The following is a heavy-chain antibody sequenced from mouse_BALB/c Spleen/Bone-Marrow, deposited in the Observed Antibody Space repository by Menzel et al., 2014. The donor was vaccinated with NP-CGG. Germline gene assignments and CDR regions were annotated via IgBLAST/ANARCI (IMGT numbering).Heavy chain of an antibody. CDR1: GFDFSRYW. CDR2: INPASSTI. V-gene: IGHV4-1*02. J-gene: IGHJ3*01. Sequence: EVKLMESGGGLVQPGGSLQLSCAASGFDFSRYWMTWVRQAPGKGLEWIGEINPASSTINYTPSLKDKFIISRDNAKNTLYLQMSKVRSEDTALYYCAKNYYYGYIACWGQGTLVTVSA. CDR3: AKNYYYGYIAC. D-gene: IGHD1-2*01.